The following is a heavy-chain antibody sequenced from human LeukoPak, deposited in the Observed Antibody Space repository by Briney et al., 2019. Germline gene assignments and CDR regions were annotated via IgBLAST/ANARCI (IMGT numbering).Heavy chain of an antibody. Sequence: QAGGSLRLSCAASGFTFSSYGMSWVRQAPGKGLEWVSAISGSGGSTYYAGSVKGRFTISRDNSKNTLYLQMNSLRAEDTAVYYCAKGLAVRGVIITASRRDRGPAYFDYWGQGTLVTVSS. CDR3: AKGLAVRGVIITASRRDRGPAYFDY. D-gene: IGHD3-10*01. V-gene: IGHV3-23*01. J-gene: IGHJ4*02. CDR2: ISGSGGST. CDR1: GFTFSSYG.